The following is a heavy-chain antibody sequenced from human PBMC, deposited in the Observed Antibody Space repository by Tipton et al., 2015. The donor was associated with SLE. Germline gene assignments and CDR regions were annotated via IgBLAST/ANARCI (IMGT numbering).Heavy chain of an antibody. CDR2: LQSDGTRE. V-gene: IGHV3-30*02. Sequence: SLRLSCAASGFTFSGYGMHWVRQAPGKGLEWLTFLQSDGTREYYADSVKGRFTISRDNSKNTVSLQMNSLRTDDTAVYHCANSRFVPGAYWGQGTLVTVSS. D-gene: IGHD3-3*01. J-gene: IGHJ4*02. CDR3: ANSRFVPGAY. CDR1: GFTFSGYG.